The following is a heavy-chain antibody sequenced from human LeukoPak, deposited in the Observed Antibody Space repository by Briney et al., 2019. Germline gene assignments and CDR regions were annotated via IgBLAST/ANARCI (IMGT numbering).Heavy chain of an antibody. CDR1: GYTFTSYG. CDR2: ISAYNGNT. CDR3: ARGPGGRRYCSSTSCYRHWFDP. Sequence: ASVKVSCKASGYTFTSYGISWVRQAPGQGFEWMGWISAYNGNTNYAQKLQGRVTMTTDTSTSTAYMELSSLRSEDTAVYYCARGPGGRRYCSSTSCYRHWFDPWGQGTLVTVSS. D-gene: IGHD2-2*01. V-gene: IGHV1-18*01. J-gene: IGHJ5*02.